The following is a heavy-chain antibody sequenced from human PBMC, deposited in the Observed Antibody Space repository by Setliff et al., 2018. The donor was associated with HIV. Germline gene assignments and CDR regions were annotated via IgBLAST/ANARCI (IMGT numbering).Heavy chain of an antibody. D-gene: IGHD1-7*01. V-gene: IGHV3-7*05. J-gene: IGHJ6*03. CDR1: GFTFSSYW. CDR2: IKQDGSEK. CDR3: ARDPFGWNFDYYYLDV. Sequence: GGSLRLSCAASGFTFSSYWMSWVRQAPGKGLEWVANIKQDGSEKYYVDSVKGRFTISRDNAKNSLYLQMNSLRAEDTAVYYCARDPFGWNFDYYYLDVWGKGTTVTVSS.